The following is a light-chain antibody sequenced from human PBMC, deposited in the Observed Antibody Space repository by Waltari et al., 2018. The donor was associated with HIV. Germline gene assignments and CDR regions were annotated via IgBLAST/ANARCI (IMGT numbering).Light chain of an antibody. Sequence: QSALTQPASVSGSPGQSLTISCTGTSSAVGGYNYVFWYQQHPGKAPKLMIYEVTNRPSGVSNRFSGSKSGNTASLTISGLQAEDEADYYCSSYTSSSTQVFGTGTKVTVL. CDR3: SSYTSSSTQV. V-gene: IGLV2-14*01. CDR2: EVT. CDR1: SSAVGGYNY. J-gene: IGLJ1*01.